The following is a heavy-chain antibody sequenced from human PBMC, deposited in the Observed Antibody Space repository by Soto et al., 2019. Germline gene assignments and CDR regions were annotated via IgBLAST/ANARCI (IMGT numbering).Heavy chain of an antibody. D-gene: IGHD4-17*01. J-gene: IGHJ4*02. V-gene: IGHV4-4*07. CDR1: GGSISNDR. CDR2: IFASGRT. CDR3: TRGTFETTAPFY. Sequence: SETLSLTCTVSGGSISNDRWSWVRQPAGKGLEWLGRIFASGRTNYNPSLQSRVTMSVDTSKNQFSLPMTSLAAADTAVYYCTRGTFETTAPFYCGQGSPVTVSS.